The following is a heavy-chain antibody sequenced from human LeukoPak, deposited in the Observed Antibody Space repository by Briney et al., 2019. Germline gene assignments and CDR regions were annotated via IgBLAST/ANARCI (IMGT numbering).Heavy chain of an antibody. CDR3: ARGFIVVVPAAHNWFDP. Sequence: ASVKVSCKASGYTFTSYYMHWVRQAPGQGLERMGIINPSGGSTSYAQKFQGRVTMTRDMSTSTVYMELSSLRSEDTAVYYCARGFIVVVPAAHNWFDPWGQGTLVTVSS. CDR2: INPSGGST. J-gene: IGHJ5*02. V-gene: IGHV1-46*01. CDR1: GYTFTSYY. D-gene: IGHD2-2*01.